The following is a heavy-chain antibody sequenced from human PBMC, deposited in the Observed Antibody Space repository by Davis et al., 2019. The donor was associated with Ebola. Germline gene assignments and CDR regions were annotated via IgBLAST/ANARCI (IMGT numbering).Heavy chain of an antibody. CDR2: MSSDGRVE. V-gene: IGHV3-30*04. D-gene: IGHD3-16*01. CDR3: ARVPRGGYYYYYGMDV. J-gene: IGHJ6*02. Sequence: GGSLRLSCAASGFTFSNYAMHWVRQAPGKGLEWVAVMSSDGRVEYYPASVKGRFSISRDNSKNTLYLQMNSLRTEDTAVYYCARVPRGGYYYYYGMDVWGQGTTVTVSS. CDR1: GFTFSNYA.